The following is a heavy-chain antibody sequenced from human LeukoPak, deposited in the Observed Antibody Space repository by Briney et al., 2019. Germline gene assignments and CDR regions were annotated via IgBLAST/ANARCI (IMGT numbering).Heavy chain of an antibody. CDR3: ARGVTMVREPFDY. CDR1: GYTFTSYA. D-gene: IGHD3-10*01. J-gene: IGHJ4*02. Sequence: ASVKVSCKASGYTFTSYAMHWVRQAPGQRLEWMGWINAGNGNTKYSQKSQGRVTITRDTSASTAYMELSSLRSEDTAVYYCARGVTMVREPFDYWGQGTLVTVSS. CDR2: INAGNGNT. V-gene: IGHV1-3*01.